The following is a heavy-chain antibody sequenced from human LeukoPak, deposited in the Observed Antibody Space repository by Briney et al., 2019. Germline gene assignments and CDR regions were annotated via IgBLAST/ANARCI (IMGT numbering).Heavy chain of an antibody. D-gene: IGHD2-15*01. V-gene: IGHV3-49*03. Sequence: GGSLRLSCTASGFTFCDYAMSWFRQAPGEGLEWVGFIRSKAHGGTTEYAASVKGRFTISRDDSKSIAYLQMDSLKTENTAVYYCTRAGRYCSGGSCYSFYWGQGTLVTVSS. CDR2: IRSKAHGGTT. CDR1: GFTFCDYA. J-gene: IGHJ4*02. CDR3: TRAGRYCSGGSCYSFY.